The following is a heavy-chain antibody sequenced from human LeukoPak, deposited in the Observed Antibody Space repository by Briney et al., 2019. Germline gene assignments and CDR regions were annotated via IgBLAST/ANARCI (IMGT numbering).Heavy chain of an antibody. D-gene: IGHD4-17*01. Sequence: GGSLRLSCAVSGFTFNNAWMSWVRQAPGKGLEWVGRIKSRIHGGTTDYAAPVKGRFTISRDDPKNTLYLQMNSLKTEDTAVYYCVTPNDYGDSTVNSRYDYWGQGTLVTVSS. CDR1: GFTFNNAW. CDR3: VTPNDYGDSTVNSRYDY. V-gene: IGHV3-15*01. CDR2: IKSRIHGGTT. J-gene: IGHJ4*02.